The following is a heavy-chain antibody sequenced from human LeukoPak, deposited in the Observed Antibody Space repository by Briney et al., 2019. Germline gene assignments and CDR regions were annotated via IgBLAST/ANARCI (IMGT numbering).Heavy chain of an antibody. CDR2: ISAYNGNT. D-gene: IGHD3-9*01. J-gene: IGHJ6*02. V-gene: IGHV1-18*01. CDR3: ARDPQSYDILTGYTYGMDV. CDR1: GYTFTSYG. Sequence: ASVKVSYKASGYTFTSYGISWVRQAPGQGLEWMGWISAYNGNTNYAQKLQGRVTMTTDTSTSTAYMELRSLRSDDTAVYYCARDPQSYDILTGYTYGMDVGGQGTTVTVSS.